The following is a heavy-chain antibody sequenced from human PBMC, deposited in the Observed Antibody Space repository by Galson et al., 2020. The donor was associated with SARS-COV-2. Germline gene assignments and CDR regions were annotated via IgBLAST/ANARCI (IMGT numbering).Heavy chain of an antibody. J-gene: IGHJ6*02. D-gene: IGHD3-10*01. CDR3: ASHMVRGVIKFAPYYYYGMDV. CDR2: IYHSGST. Sequence: SETLSLTCAVSGGSLSSSNWWSWVRQPPGKGLEWIGEIYHSGSTNYNTSLKSRVTISVDKSKNQFSLKLSSVTAADTAVYYCASHMVRGVIKFAPYYYYGMDVWGQGTTVTVSS. V-gene: IGHV4-4*02. CDR1: GGSLSSSNW.